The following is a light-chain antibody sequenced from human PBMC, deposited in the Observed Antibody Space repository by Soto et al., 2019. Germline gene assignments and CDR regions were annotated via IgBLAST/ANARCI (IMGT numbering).Light chain of an antibody. Sequence: SVLTQPPSVSGASGQSVTISCTGGSSNIGAGHDVHWYLQRPGTAPKLLIYRNNNRPSGVPDRFSGSTSGTSASLAITGLQAEDETYYLCQSYGSSLIGWVFGVGTKVT. J-gene: IGLJ3*02. CDR2: RNN. CDR1: SSNIGAGHD. V-gene: IGLV1-40*01. CDR3: QSYGSSLIGWV.